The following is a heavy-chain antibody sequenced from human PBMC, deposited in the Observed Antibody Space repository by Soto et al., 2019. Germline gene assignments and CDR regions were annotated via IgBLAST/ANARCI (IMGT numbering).Heavy chain of an antibody. CDR3: AKDQDYGDYGGYFDY. CDR2: ISYHGSNK. CDR1: GFTFSSYG. Sequence: QVQLVESGGGMVQPGRSLRLSCAASGFTFSSYGMHWVRQAPGKGLEWVAVISYHGSNKYYADSVKGRFTISRDNSKNTLYLQMISLSAEDTAVYYCAKDQDYGDYGGYFDYWGQGTLVTVSS. J-gene: IGHJ4*02. D-gene: IGHD4-17*01. V-gene: IGHV3-30*18.